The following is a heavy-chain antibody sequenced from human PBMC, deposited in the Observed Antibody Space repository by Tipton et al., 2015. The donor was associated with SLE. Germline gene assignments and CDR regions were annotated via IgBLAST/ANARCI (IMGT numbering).Heavy chain of an antibody. D-gene: IGHD2-15*01. J-gene: IGHJ4*02. CDR3: ASEGYCSGGSCLLDY. CDR1: GLTFSSYA. V-gene: IGHV3-30*04. CDR2: ISHDGSNK. Sequence: SLRLSCAASGLTFSSYAMHWARRAPGKGLEWVAVISHDGSNKYYADSVKGRFTISRDNSKNTLYLQMNSLRAEDTALYYCASEGYCSGGSCLLDYWGQGTLVTVSS.